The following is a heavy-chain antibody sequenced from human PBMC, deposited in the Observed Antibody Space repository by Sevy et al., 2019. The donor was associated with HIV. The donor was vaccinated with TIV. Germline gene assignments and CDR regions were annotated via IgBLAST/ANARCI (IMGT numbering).Heavy chain of an antibody. D-gene: IGHD3-16*01. Sequence: GGSLRLSCAASGFTFSNAWMSWVRQAPGKGLEWVANIKSDGSDKHYVDSVEGRFTISRDNAKNSLYLQMNSLRVEDTAVYYCAQETVGRFDSWGQGTLVTVSS. CDR3: AQETVGRFDS. J-gene: IGHJ4*02. V-gene: IGHV3-7*01. CDR2: IKSDGSDK. CDR1: GFTFSNAW.